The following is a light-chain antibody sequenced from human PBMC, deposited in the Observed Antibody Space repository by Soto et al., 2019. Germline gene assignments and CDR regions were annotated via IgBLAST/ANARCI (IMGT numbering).Light chain of an antibody. V-gene: IGLV1-51*01. J-gene: IGLJ2*01. CDR3: ATWDRSLRVGL. CDR1: SSNIGNNY. CDR2: DND. Sequence: QSVLTQPPSVSAAPGQKVTISCSGSSSNIGNNYVFWYQQLPGTAPKLLIYDNDKRPSGIPDRYSGSKSGTSATLGITGLKTGDEADYYCATWDRSLRVGLFGGGTKLTVL.